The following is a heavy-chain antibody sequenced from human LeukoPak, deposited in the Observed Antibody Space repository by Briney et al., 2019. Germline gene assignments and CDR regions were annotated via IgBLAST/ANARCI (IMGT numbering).Heavy chain of an antibody. D-gene: IGHD4-17*01. Sequence: SETLSLTCAVYGGSFSGYYWSWIRQPPGKGLEWIGEINHSGSTKYNPSLKSRVTMSVDTSKNQFSLKLSSVTAADTPVYYCARQLDDDYYFNYWGQGTLVTVSS. CDR2: INHSGST. CDR3: ARQLDDDYYFNY. J-gene: IGHJ4*02. CDR1: GGSFSGYY. V-gene: IGHV4-34*01.